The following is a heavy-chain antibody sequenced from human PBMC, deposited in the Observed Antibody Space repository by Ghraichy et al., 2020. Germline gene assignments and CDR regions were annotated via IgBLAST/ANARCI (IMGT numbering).Heavy chain of an antibody. Sequence: GESLNISCRTSGYRFGNYWIVWVRQMPGKGLEWMGIIYPADSDTSYSPSFRGQVTISADKSFSTAYLHWNSLKASDTAMYYCARRAVGYHLDSWGQGTLVTVSS. J-gene: IGHJ4*02. CDR1: GYRFGNYW. D-gene: IGHD3-16*02. CDR3: ARRAVGYHLDS. V-gene: IGHV5-51*01. CDR2: IYPADSDT.